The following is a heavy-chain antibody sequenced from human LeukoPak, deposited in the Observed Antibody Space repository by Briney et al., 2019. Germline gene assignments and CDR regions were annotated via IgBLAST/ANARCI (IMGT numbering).Heavy chain of an antibody. D-gene: IGHD4-17*01. CDR2: ITRNSDTI. J-gene: IGHJ6*03. Sequence: GGSLRLSCAASGFTFNSYNMNWVRQAPGKGLEWVSYITRNSDTIDYADSVKGRFTMSRDDANNLLYLQMNSLRAEDTAVYYCARDRYGANTYVPPNYYYYMDVWGKGTTVTVSS. CDR1: GFTFNSYN. CDR3: ARDRYGANTYVPPNYYYYMDV. V-gene: IGHV3-48*01.